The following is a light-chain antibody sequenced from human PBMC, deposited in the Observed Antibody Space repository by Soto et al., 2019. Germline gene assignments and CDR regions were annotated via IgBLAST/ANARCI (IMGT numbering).Light chain of an antibody. CDR3: SSYSTTYTVL. Sequence: QSALTQPASMSGSPGQSITISCTGTSSDVGGYNYVSWYQQHPDRAPKLIIYEVSNRPSGVSIRFSGSKSANTASLTISGLQAEEEADYYCSSYSTTYTVLFGGGTKLTVL. CDR2: EVS. V-gene: IGLV2-14*01. CDR1: SSDVGGYNY. J-gene: IGLJ2*01.